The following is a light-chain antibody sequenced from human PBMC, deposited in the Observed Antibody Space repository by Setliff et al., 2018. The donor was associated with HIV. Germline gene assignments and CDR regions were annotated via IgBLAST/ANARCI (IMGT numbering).Light chain of an antibody. Sequence: QSALTQPASVSGSVGQAITISCTGTSSDFGSYHLVSWYQQHPDKGPKLMIYAGTKRPSGVSNRFSGSKSGNTASLTISGLLAEDEADYYCCSNTGSNTFVFGSGTKVTVL. J-gene: IGLJ1*01. CDR2: AGT. CDR1: SSDFGSYHL. V-gene: IGLV2-23*03. CDR3: CSNTGSNTFV.